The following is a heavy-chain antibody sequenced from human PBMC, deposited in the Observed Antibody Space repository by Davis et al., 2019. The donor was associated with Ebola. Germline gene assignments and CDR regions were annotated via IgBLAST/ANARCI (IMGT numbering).Heavy chain of an antibody. V-gene: IGHV4-31*11. CDR3: ARDLTVRGIAAAGSGY. CDR2: IYYSGST. CDR1: GGSISSGGYP. Sequence: SETLSLTCAVSGGSISSGGYPWSWIRQHPGKGLEWIGYIYYSGSTYYNPSLKSRVTISVDTSKNQFSLKLSSVTAADTAVYYCARDLTVRGIAAAGSGYWGQGTLVTVSS. D-gene: IGHD6-13*01. J-gene: IGHJ4*02.